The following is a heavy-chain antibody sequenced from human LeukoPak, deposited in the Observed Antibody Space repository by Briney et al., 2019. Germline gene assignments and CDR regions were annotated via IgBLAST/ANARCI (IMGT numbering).Heavy chain of an antibody. CDR1: GFTFSSYS. D-gene: IGHD6-13*01. Sequence: GGSLRLSCAASGFTFSSYSMNWVRQAPGKGLEWVSYISSSSSTIYYADSVKGRFTISRDNAKNSLYLQINSLRAEDTAVYYCARESLYSSSWYDYYYYMDVWGKGTTVTVSS. V-gene: IGHV3-48*01. CDR2: ISSSSSTI. CDR3: ARESLYSSSWYDYYYYMDV. J-gene: IGHJ6*03.